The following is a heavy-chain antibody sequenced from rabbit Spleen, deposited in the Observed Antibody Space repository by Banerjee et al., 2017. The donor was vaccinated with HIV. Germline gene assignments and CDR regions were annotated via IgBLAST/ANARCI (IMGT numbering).Heavy chain of an antibody. Sequence: EESGGDLVQPEGSLTLTCKASGFSFSSSYWICWVRQAPGKGLEWIGCIYTGNNKNYYASWAKGRFTISKTSSTTVTLQMTSLTAADTATHFCARQNYGDDYFDLWGQGTLVT. CDR3: ARQNYGDDYFDL. J-gene: IGHJ3*01. D-gene: IGHD6-1*01. CDR2: IYTGNNKN. CDR1: GFSFSSSYW. V-gene: IGHV1S45*01.